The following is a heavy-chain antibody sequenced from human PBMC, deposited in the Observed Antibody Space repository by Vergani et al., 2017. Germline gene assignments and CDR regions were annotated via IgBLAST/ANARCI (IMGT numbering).Heavy chain of an antibody. CDR1: GGSISSSSYY. D-gene: IGHD6-19*01. CDR3: AKSSGWYDSVGAFDI. V-gene: IGHV4-39*07. Sequence: QLQLQESGPGLVKPSETLSLTCTVSGGSISSSSYYWGWIRQPPGKGLEWIGEIYHSGSTNYNPSLKSRVTISVDKSKNQFSLKLSSVTAADTAVYYCAKSSGWYDSVGAFDIWGQGTMVTVSS. CDR2: IYHSGST. J-gene: IGHJ3*02.